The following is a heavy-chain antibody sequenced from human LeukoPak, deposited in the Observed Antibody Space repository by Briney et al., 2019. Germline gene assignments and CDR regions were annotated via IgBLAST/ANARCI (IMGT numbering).Heavy chain of an antibody. CDR3: ATSISSGYYYYGMDV. Sequence: ASVKVSCKTSGNTFTGYYMHWVRQAPGKGLEWMGGFDPEDGETIYAQKFQGRVTMTEDTSTDTAYMELSSLRSEDTAVYYCATSISSGYYYYGMDVWGQGTTVTVSS. J-gene: IGHJ6*02. V-gene: IGHV1-24*01. CDR2: FDPEDGET. CDR1: GNTFTGYY. D-gene: IGHD2/OR15-2a*01.